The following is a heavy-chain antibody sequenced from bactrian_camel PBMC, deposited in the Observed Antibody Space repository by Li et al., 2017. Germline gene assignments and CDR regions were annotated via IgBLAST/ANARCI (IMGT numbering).Heavy chain of an antibody. Sequence: DVQLVESGGGSVQAGGSLRLSCVASGLADSRGCMAWFRAPPGKDKELLAIGNVDGTTTVEDSVQGRFTISRDNPKSTVYLQMNDLKIEDTAMYYCAAMCPSPGKLLGSDYWGQGTQVTVS. CDR2: GNVDGTT. D-gene: IGHD6*01. CDR1: GLADSRGC. CDR3: AAMCPSPGKLLGSDY. V-gene: IGHV3S59*01. J-gene: IGHJ4*01.